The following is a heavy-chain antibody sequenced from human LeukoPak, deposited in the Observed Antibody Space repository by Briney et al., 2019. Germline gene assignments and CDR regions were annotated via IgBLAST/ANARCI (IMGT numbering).Heavy chain of an antibody. Sequence: SLPYTVSGGSISSGDYYWRWSRPPPGKGLEGIVYFYYRGSTYYTPSLKRPVTISVATSKTQFSLKLSSVTAADTAVYYCARDEVGATTFDYWGQGTLVTVSS. J-gene: IGHJ4*02. V-gene: IGHV4-30-4*01. CDR3: ARDEVGATTFDY. CDR2: FYYRGST. D-gene: IGHD1-26*01. CDR1: GGSISSGDYY.